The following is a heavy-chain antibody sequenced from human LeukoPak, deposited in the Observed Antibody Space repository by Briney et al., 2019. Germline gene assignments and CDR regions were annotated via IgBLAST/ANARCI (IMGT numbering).Heavy chain of an antibody. D-gene: IGHD2-2*01. CDR3: ARGGGHAIFGY. CDR1: GGSFSGYY. CDR2: ISHSGST. V-gene: IGHV4-34*01. Sequence: SETLSLTCAVYGGSFSGYYWSWIRQPPGKGLEWIGEISHSGSTNYNPSLKSRVTISVDTSKNQFSLKLSSVTAADTAVYYCARGGGHAIFGYWGQGTLVTVSS. J-gene: IGHJ4*02.